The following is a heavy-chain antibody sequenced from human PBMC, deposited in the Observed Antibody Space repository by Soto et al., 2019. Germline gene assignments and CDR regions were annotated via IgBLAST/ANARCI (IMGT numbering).Heavy chain of an antibody. J-gene: IGHJ6*02. Sequence: QVQVVQSGAEVKKPGASVKISCKASGYTFTDYYIHWVRQAPGQGLEWMGRINPNGGSTTKAQKCQGRLXXTXDXXTSTAYMELSSLRSEDTALYYCSRGRQYYQYAMDVWGQGTTVTVSS. CDR2: INPNGGST. CDR1: GYTFTDYY. CDR3: SRGRQYYQYAMDV. V-gene: IGHV1-46*03.